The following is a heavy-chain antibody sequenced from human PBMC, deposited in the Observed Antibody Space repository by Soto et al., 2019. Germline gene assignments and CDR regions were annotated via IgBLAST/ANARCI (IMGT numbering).Heavy chain of an antibody. D-gene: IGHD2-2*01. J-gene: IGHJ3*02. CDR1: GFTFSSYG. CDR3: AKSGYCSSTSCYVDI. V-gene: IGHV3-30*18. CDR2: ISYDGSNK. Sequence: GGSLRLSCAASGFTFSSYGMHWVRQAPGKGLEWVAVISYDGSNKYYADSVKGRFTISRDNSKNTLYLQMNSLRAEDTAVYYCAKSGYCSSTSCYVDIWGQGTMVTVSS.